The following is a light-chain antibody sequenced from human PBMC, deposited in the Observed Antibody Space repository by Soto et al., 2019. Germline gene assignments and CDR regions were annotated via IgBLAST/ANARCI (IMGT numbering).Light chain of an antibody. Sequence: QSVLTQPPSASGTPGQRVTISCSGSSSNIGSYTVNWYQQLPGTAPKLLIYSNNQRPSGVPDRFSGSKSGTSVSLAISGLQSEDEDDYYCAAWDDSPNGVVFGGGTHLTVL. CDR1: SSNIGSYT. CDR2: SNN. J-gene: IGLJ2*01. CDR3: AAWDDSPNGVV. V-gene: IGLV1-44*01.